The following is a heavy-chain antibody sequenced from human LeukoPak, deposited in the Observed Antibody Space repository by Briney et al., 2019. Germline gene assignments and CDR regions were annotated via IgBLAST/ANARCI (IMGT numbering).Heavy chain of an antibody. J-gene: IGHJ6*02. V-gene: IGHV1-2*02. Sequence: ASVKVSCKASGYTFTGYYMHWVRQAPGQGLEWMGWINPNSGGTNYAQKFQGRVTMTRDTSISTAYMELSRLRSDDTAVYCCARDISAVSGGYYYYGMDVWGQGTTVTVSS. CDR3: ARDISAVSGGYYYYGMDV. CDR1: GYTFTGYY. D-gene: IGHD2-15*01. CDR2: INPNSGGT.